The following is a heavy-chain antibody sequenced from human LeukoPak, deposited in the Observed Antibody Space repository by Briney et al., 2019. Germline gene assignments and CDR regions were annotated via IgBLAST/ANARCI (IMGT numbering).Heavy chain of an antibody. J-gene: IGHJ4*02. CDR3: ARDRYEGFDY. Sequence: GGSLRLSCAASGFTFSSYGMHWVRQAPGKGLEWVANIKQDGSEKYYVDSVKGRFTISRDNAKNSLYLQMNSLRAEDTAVYYCARDRYEGFDYWGQGTLVTVSS. CDR2: IKQDGSEK. CDR1: GFTFSSYG. D-gene: IGHD3-9*01. V-gene: IGHV3-7*01.